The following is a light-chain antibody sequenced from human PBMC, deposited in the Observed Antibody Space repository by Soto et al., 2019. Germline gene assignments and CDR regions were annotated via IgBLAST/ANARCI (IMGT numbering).Light chain of an antibody. Sequence: EIVLTQSPGTPSLSPGERATLSCRPSQSVSSSYLAWYQQKPGQAPRLLIYGASSRATGIPDRFSGSGSGTDFTLTISRLEPEDFAVYYCQQYGSSPFTFGPGTKVDIK. CDR3: QQYGSSPFT. V-gene: IGKV3-20*01. CDR2: GAS. J-gene: IGKJ3*01. CDR1: QSVSSSY.